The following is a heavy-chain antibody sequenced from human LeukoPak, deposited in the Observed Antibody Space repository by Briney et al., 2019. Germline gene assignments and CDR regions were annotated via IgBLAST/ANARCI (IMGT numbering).Heavy chain of an antibody. CDR3: ASGPYYYYGMDV. Sequence: GGSLRLSCAASGFTFSDYYMSWVRQAPGKGLEWVSVIYSGGSTYYADSVRGRFTISSDKSTKTLYLQMNSLRAEDTAVYYCASGPYYYYGMDVWGQGTTVTVSS. V-gene: IGHV3-66*01. J-gene: IGHJ6*02. CDR2: IYSGGST. CDR1: GFTFSDYY.